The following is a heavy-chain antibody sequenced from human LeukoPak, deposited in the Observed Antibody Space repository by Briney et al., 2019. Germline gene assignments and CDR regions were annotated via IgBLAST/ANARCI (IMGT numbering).Heavy chain of an antibody. CDR2: ITTDGGRT. D-gene: IGHD4-17*01. CDR1: GFTFSSFR. CDR3: AREPAFGDLDY. V-gene: IGHV3-64*01. J-gene: IGHJ4*02. Sequence: PGGSLRLSCVASGFTFSSFRMHWVRQAPGKGLEYVSAITTDGGRTFYVNSVEGRFTASRDNSKNTLYLQMGGLRTEDTAVYYCAREPAFGDLDYWGQGTLVTVSS.